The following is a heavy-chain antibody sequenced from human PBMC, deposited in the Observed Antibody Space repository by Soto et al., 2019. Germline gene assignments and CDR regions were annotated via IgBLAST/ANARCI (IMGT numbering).Heavy chain of an antibody. J-gene: IGHJ4*02. Sequence: PGGSLRLSCEASGFTFSNYGTHWVRQAPGEGLEWVAHISYDGSNEHYTDSVKGRFTISRDNSKNTLYLQMNSLRAEDTAVYYCSRYTSIVATAIDFWGQGTLVPVSS. V-gene: IGHV3-30*03. CDR2: ISYDGSNE. CDR1: GFTFSNYG. CDR3: SRYTSIVATAIDF. D-gene: IGHD5-12*01.